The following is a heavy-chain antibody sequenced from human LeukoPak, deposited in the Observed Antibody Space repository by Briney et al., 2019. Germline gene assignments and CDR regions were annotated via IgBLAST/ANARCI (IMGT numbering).Heavy chain of an antibody. Sequence: PSETLSLTCAVYGGSFSGYCWSWIRQPPGKGLEWIGEINHSGSTNYNPSLKSRVTISVDTSKNQFSLKLSSVTAADTAVYYCARRGNYWGQGTLVTVSS. CDR2: INHSGST. J-gene: IGHJ4*02. D-gene: IGHD6-13*01. CDR3: ARRGNY. CDR1: GGSFSGYC. V-gene: IGHV4-34*01.